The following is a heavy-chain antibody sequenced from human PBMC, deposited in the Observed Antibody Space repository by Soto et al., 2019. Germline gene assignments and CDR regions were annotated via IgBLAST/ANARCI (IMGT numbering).Heavy chain of an antibody. J-gene: IGHJ5*02. D-gene: IGHD3-10*01. CDR2: INTYNGNT. Sequence: ASVKVSCKASGYTFTNYGISWVRQAPGQRLEWMGWINTYNGNTNHAKKLQGRVTMTTDTSTSTAYMELRSLRSDDTAVYYCARGVGSGTYYNQYNWFDPWGQGTLVTVSS. V-gene: IGHV1-18*01. CDR1: GYTFTNYG. CDR3: ARGVGSGTYYNQYNWFDP.